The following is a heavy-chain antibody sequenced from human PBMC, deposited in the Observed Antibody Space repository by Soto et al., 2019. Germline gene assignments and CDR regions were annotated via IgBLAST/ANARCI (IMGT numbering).Heavy chain of an antibody. CDR2: IWSDGNNR. CDR3: VRGDNWNDEASDY. D-gene: IGHD1-1*01. CDR1: GFMFSNHG. Sequence: QVQLVESGGGVVQPGRSLRLSCAASGFMFSNHGMHWVRQAPGKGLEWVAVIWSDGNNRYYADSVKGRFTISRDNSKKTLCLQMNSLRAEDTAVYYCVRGDNWNDEASDYWGQGTLGTVSS. J-gene: IGHJ4*02. V-gene: IGHV3-33*01.